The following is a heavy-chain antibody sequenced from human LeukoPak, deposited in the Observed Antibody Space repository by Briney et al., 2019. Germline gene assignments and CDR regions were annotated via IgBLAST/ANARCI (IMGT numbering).Heavy chain of an antibody. CDR1: GYTFTGYY. Sequence: EASVKVSCKASGYTFTGYYMHWVRQAPGQGLEWMGWINPNSGGTNYAQKFQGRVTMTRDTSISTAYMELSRLRSDDTAVCYCARVQRRREVVAATLGYWGQGTLVTVSS. CDR2: INPNSGGT. CDR3: ARVQRRREVVAATLGY. D-gene: IGHD2-15*01. J-gene: IGHJ4*02. V-gene: IGHV1-2*02.